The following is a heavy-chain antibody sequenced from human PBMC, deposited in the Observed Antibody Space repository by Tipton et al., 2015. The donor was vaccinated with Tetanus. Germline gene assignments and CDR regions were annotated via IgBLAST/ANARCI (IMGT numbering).Heavy chain of an antibody. J-gene: IGHJ4*02. V-gene: IGHV5-51*01. CDR3: ARHPDFWSGYYFDL. Sequence: VQLVQSGAEVKKPGESLNISCKASGYNFATFWIGWVRQKPGKGLEWMAIIYPDGFEPRYSPPFQGHVTISVDKSINTAYLQWDSLKASDTAIYYCARHPDFWSGYYFDLWGQGTLVNVSS. CDR2: IYPDGFEP. CDR1: GYNFATFW. D-gene: IGHD3-3*01.